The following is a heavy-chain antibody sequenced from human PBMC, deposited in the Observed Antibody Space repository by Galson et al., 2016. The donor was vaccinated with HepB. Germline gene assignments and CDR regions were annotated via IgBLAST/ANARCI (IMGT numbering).Heavy chain of an antibody. J-gene: IGHJ3*02. CDR3: ARGPPYLYFDSSGHLGDGFDI. CDR2: IYYSGTT. Sequence: SETLSLTCTASGGSISSHYWSWIRQPPGKGLEWIGYIYYSGTTNYNPSLKSRVTISVDTSKNQFSLKLNSVTAADTAVYYCARGPPYLYFDSSGHLGDGFDIWGQGTMVTVSS. V-gene: IGHV4-59*11. D-gene: IGHD3-22*01. CDR1: GGSISSHY.